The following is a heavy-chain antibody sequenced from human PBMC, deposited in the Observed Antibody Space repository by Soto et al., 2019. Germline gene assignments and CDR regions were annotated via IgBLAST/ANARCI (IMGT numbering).Heavy chain of an antibody. D-gene: IGHD3-22*01. Sequence: PSEALSLTCSVSGGSINSGGYYWTWIRQHPGKGLEWIGNIFYSGSTSYNPSLKSRLTISIDTSTTHFSLKLSSVTAADTAVYYCARNSISKKIDYWGQGTLVTVSS. CDR1: GGSINSGGYY. V-gene: IGHV4-31*03. CDR2: IFYSGST. CDR3: ARNSISKKIDY. J-gene: IGHJ4*02.